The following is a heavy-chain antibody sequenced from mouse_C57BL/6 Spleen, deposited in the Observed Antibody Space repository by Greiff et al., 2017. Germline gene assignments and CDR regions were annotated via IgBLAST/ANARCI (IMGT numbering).Heavy chain of an antibody. Sequence: VQLKESGPGLVKPSQSLSLTCSVPGYSFTSGYYWNWIRQFPGNKLEWMGYISYDGSNNYNPSLKNRISITRDPSKNQFFLKLNSVTTEDTATYYCARDRGYRFAYWGQGTLVTVSA. V-gene: IGHV3-6*01. J-gene: IGHJ3*01. CDR1: GYSFTSGYY. D-gene: IGHD2-2*01. CDR3: ARDRGYRFAY. CDR2: ISYDGSN.